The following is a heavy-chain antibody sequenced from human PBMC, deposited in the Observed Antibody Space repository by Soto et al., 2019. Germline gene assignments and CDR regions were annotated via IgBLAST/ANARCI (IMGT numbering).Heavy chain of an antibody. CDR3: ASWRSYSGSYCFDY. Sequence: QVQLVQSGAEVKKPGASVKVSCEASGGTFNTYTINWVRQAPGRGLEWVGQIVPMYDSVNYAENFQGRVXXTADNSTKTAYMELTSLRSEDTAIYFCASWRSYSGSYCFDYWGQGTLVTVSS. D-gene: IGHD1-26*01. V-gene: IGHV1-69*06. CDR2: IVPMYDSV. J-gene: IGHJ4*02. CDR1: GGTFNTYT.